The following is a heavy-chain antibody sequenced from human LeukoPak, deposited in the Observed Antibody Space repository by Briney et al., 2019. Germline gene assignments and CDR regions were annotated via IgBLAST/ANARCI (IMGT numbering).Heavy chain of an antibody. V-gene: IGHV1-8*03. J-gene: IGHJ5*01. CDR3: ARGPYTHYDSSGDYYNWFDS. CDR1: AYTFASYD. D-gene: IGHD3-22*01. CDR2: MNPNSGNT. Sequence: ASVKVSFKGSAYTFASYDINWVRQATGQGLEWMGWMNPNSGNTGYAQKFQGRVTITMNTSISTAYMELSSLTSEDTAVYYCARGPYTHYDSSGDYYNWFDSWGQGTLVTVSS.